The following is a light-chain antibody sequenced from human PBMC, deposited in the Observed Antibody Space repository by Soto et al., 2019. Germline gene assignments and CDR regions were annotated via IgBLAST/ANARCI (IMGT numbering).Light chain of an antibody. Sequence: QSVLTQPASVSGSPGQSITISCTGTSSDVGSYDLVSWYQQHPGKAPKLMIYEGTQRPSGISTRFSGSKSGSTASLTISGLQAEDEADYYCFSYAGSSTFVFGGGTKVTVL. CDR1: SSDVGSYDL. J-gene: IGLJ2*01. CDR3: FSYAGSSTFV. V-gene: IGLV2-23*03. CDR2: EGT.